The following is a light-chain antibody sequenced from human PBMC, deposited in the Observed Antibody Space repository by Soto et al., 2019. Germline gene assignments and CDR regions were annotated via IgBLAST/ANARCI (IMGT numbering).Light chain of an antibody. CDR2: ANN. J-gene: IGLJ3*02. CDR1: SSNIGAGYD. V-gene: IGLV1-40*01. CDR3: QSYDSSLSTWSWV. Sequence: QSVLTQPPSVSGAPGQRVTISCTGTSSNIGAGYDVHWYQQLPGTAPKVLIYANNNRPSGVPGRFSGSKSGTSASLAITGLQAEDEAEYCCQSYDSSLSTWSWVFGGGTKLTVL.